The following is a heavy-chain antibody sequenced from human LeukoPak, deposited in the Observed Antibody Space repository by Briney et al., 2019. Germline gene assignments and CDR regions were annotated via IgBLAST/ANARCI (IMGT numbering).Heavy chain of an antibody. CDR1: GYTFTSYY. D-gene: IGHD3-22*01. CDR3: ARYSRANPFDY. J-gene: IGHJ4*02. V-gene: IGHV1-46*01. CDR2: INPSGGST. Sequence: GASVKVSCKASGYTFTSYYMHWVRQAPGQGLEWMGIINPSGGSTSYAQKFQGRVTMTGDTSTSTVYMELSSLRSEDTAVYYCARYSRANPFDYWGQGTLVTVSS.